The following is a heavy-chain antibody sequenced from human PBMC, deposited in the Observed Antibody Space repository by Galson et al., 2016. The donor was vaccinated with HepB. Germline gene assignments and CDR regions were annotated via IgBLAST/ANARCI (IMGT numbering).Heavy chain of an antibody. CDR1: GFTFSSYW. CDR3: ARDLAGHCSGRSCYSGYFDY. D-gene: IGHD2-15*01. J-gene: IGHJ4*02. V-gene: IGHV3-7*01. CDR2: IKQDGSEK. Sequence: SLRLSCAASGFTFSSYWMSWVRQAPGKGLEWVANIKQDGSEKYYVDSVKGRFTISRDNAKNSLYLRMTSLRAEDTAVYYCARDLAGHCSGRSCYSGYFDYWGQGALVTVSS.